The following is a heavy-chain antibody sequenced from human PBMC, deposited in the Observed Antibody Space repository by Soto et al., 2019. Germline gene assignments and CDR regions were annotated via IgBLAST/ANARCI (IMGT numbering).Heavy chain of an antibody. CDR2: NSYSGST. J-gene: IGHJ4*02. D-gene: IGHD1-26*01. CDR3: ARHGGSYSFDY. CDR1: GGSTSSYY. Sequence: QVQLQESGPGLVKPSETLSLTCTVTGGSTSSYYWSWLRQPPGKGLEWIGYNSYSGSTDYNPSLKGRVTISVDTSKNQFSLKLSSATAADTAVYYCARHGGSYSFDYWGQGTLVTVSS. V-gene: IGHV4-59*08.